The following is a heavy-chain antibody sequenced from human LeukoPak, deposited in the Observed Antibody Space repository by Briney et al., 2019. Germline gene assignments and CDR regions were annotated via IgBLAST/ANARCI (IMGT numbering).Heavy chain of an antibody. J-gene: IGHJ3*02. CDR2: IYYSGST. CDR3: ARDPTYYYDSRGTLGAFDI. D-gene: IGHD3-22*01. V-gene: IGHV4-59*01. Sequence: SETLSLTCTVSGRSISSYYWSWIRQPPGKGREWIGYIYYSGSTNYNPSLKSRVTISVDTSKNQFSLKLSSVTAADTAVYYCARDPTYYYDSRGTLGAFDIWGQGTMVTVSS. CDR1: GRSISSYY.